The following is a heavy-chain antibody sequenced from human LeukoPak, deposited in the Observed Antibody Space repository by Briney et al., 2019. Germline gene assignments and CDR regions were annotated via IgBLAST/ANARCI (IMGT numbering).Heavy chain of an antibody. J-gene: IGHJ4*02. D-gene: IGHD3-9*01. V-gene: IGHV3-7*01. CDR2: IKQDGSEK. CDR1: GFTFSTYW. CDR3: ARERRILRDLEWLVYFDY. Sequence: GGSLRVSCAASGFTFSTYWVTWVRQAPGKGLEWVANIKQDGSEKYYLDSVKGRFTISRDNAKNSLYLQMNSLRAEDTAVYFCARERRILRDLEWLVYFDYWGQGTLVTVFS.